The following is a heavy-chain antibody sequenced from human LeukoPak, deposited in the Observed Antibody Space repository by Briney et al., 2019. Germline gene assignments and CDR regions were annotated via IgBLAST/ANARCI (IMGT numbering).Heavy chain of an antibody. Sequence: SETLSLTCTVSGGSISSYYWSWIRQPPGKGLVWIGYIYYSGSTNYNPSLKSRVTISVDTSKNQFSLKLSSVTAADTAVYYCARGGKWELPLDYWGQGTLVTVSS. CDR2: IYYSGST. CDR1: GGSISSYY. D-gene: IGHD1-26*01. V-gene: IGHV4-59*01. CDR3: ARGGKWELPLDY. J-gene: IGHJ4*02.